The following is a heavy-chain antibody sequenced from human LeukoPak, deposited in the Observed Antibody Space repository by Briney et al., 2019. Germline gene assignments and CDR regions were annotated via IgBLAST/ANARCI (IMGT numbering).Heavy chain of an antibody. CDR3: AKDRSSGWYGVDY. V-gene: IGHV3-9*01. D-gene: IGHD6-19*01. CDR1: GFTFDDYA. CDR2: INWNSDTR. J-gene: IGHJ4*02. Sequence: GGSLRLSCAASGFTFDDYAMHWVRQAPGKGLEWVSGINWNSDTRGYADSVKGRFTISRDNAKNSLYLQMNSLRPEDTALYYCAKDRSSGWYGVDYWGQGTLVTVSS.